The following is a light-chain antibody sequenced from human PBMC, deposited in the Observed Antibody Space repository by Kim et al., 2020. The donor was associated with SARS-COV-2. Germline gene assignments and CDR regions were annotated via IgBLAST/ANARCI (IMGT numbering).Light chain of an antibody. V-gene: IGLV2-23*01. CDR2: EDS. CDR1: NSDVGSYNS. CDR3: CSYAGDFNYV. J-gene: IGLJ1*01. Sequence: GQSITLSCTGTNSDVGSYNSVSWYQQHPGKAPKVMIYEDSKRPSGVSNRFSGSKSGNTASLTITGFQAEDEADYYCCSYAGDFNYVCGTGTKVTVL.